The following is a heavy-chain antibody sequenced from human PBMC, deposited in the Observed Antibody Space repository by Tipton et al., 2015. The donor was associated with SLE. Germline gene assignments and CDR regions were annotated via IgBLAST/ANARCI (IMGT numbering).Heavy chain of an antibody. CDR2: ISSAAVHI. V-gene: IGHV3-21*06. Sequence: SLRLSCPGSGFRFSDYNINWVRQTPRKGLEWVSAISSAAVHIKYADSVRGRFTISRDNANNLVYLQMNSLRVDGTAIYYCARGDGINGWSAPVGDWGQGTPVAVSS. J-gene: IGHJ4*02. D-gene: IGHD6-19*01. CDR3: ARGDGINGWSAPVGD. CDR1: GFRFSDYN.